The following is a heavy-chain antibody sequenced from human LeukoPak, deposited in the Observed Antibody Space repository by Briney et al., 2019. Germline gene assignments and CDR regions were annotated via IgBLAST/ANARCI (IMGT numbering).Heavy chain of an antibody. D-gene: IGHD2-21*02. Sequence: SQTQSLTCTVSGGSISSGDYYWSWIRQPPGKGLEWIGYIYYSGSTYYNPSLKSRVTISVDTSKNQFSLKLSSVTAADTAVYYCARGSLVVVTAIGGHWFDPWGQGTLVTVSS. CDR3: ARGSLVVVTAIGGHWFDP. V-gene: IGHV4-30-4*01. J-gene: IGHJ5*02. CDR1: GGSISSGDYY. CDR2: IYYSGST.